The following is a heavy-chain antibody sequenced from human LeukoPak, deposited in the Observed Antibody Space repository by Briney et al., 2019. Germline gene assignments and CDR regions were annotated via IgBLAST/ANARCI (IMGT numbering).Heavy chain of an antibody. J-gene: IGHJ4*02. CDR3: ARFFGENSDY. D-gene: IGHD3-10*01. CDR2: INHSGST. Sequence: PGGSLRLSCATSGFTFSRYNMNWVRQPPGKGLEWIGEINHSGSTNYNPSLKSRVTISVDTSKNQFSLKLSSVTAADTAVYYCARFFGENSDYWGQGTLVTVSS. CDR1: GFTFSRYN. V-gene: IGHV4-34*01.